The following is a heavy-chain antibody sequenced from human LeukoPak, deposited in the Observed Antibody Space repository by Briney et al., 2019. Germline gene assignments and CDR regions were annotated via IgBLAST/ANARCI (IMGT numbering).Heavy chain of an antibody. V-gene: IGHV1-69*13. CDR1: GGTFSSYA. D-gene: IGHD3-16*01. CDR2: IIPIFGTS. J-gene: IGHJ6*04. CDR3: ATFSSRSYYYYMDV. Sequence: GASVKVSCKASGGTFSSYAISWVRQAPGQGLEWMGGIIPIFGTSNYAQKFQGRLTITADESTSTAYMDLGSLRSEDTAVYYCATFSSRSYYYYMDVWGKGTTVTVSS.